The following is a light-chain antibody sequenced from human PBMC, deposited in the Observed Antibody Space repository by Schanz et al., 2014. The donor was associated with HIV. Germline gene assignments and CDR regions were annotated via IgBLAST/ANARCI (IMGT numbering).Light chain of an antibody. CDR3: QQYNNWPPWT. CDR2: GAS. J-gene: IGKJ1*01. V-gene: IGKV3-15*01. Sequence: EIVMTQSPATLSVSPGERATLSCRASQSVSSNLAWYQQKPRQAPRLLIYGASTRATGIPARFSGSGSGTEFTLTINSLQSEDFAVYYCQQYNNWPPWTFDQGTKVEIK. CDR1: QSVSSN.